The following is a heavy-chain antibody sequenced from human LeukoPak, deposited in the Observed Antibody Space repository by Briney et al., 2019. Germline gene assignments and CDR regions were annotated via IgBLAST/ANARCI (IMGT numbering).Heavy chain of an antibody. CDR2: VNRDGSET. CDR3: ARNNGMDV. J-gene: IGHJ6*02. V-gene: IGHV3-7*03. Sequence: GGSLRLSCAASGFTFSSYSMNWVRPAPGRGPEWVANVNRDGSETYYLDSVKGRFTISKDNAKNSLYLQMNSLRAEDTALYHCARNNGMDVWGQGTTVIVSS. CDR1: GFTFSSYS.